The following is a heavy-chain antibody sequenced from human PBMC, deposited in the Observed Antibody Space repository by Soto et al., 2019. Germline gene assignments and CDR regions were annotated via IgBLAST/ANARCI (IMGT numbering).Heavy chain of an antibody. V-gene: IGHV4-34*01. CDR1: GGSFSGYY. CDR2: INHSGST. J-gene: IGHJ3*02. Sequence: PSETLSLTCAVYGGSFSGYYWSWIRQPPGKGLEWIGEINHSGSTNYNPSLKSRVTISVDTSKNQFSLKLSSVTAADTAVYYCARLAGDSSGWEDAFDIWGQGTMVTV. CDR3: ARLAGDSSGWEDAFDI. D-gene: IGHD6-19*01.